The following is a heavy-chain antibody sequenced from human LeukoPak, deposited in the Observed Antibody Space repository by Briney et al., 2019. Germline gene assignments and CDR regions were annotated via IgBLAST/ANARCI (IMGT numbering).Heavy chain of an antibody. J-gene: IGHJ4*02. CDR3: ARGRLLWFGEFYYFDY. Sequence: GASVKVSCKASGYTFTSYDINWVRQATGQGLEWMGWMNPNSGNTGYAQKFQGRVTMTRNTSISTAYMELSSLRSEDTAVYYCARGRLLWFGEFYYFDYWAQGTLVTVSS. V-gene: IGHV1-8*01. CDR2: MNPNSGNT. D-gene: IGHD3-10*01. CDR1: GYTFTSYD.